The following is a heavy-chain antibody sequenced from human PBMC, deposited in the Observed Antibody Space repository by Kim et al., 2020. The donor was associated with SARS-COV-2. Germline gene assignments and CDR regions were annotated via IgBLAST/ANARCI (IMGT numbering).Heavy chain of an antibody. Sequence: SETLSLTCTVSGGSISSYYWSWIRQPPGKGLEWIGYIYYSGSTNYNPSLKSRVTISVDTSKNQFSLKLSSVTAADTAVYYCARVGATMVRGLATGMDVWGQGTTVTVSS. D-gene: IGHD3-10*01. V-gene: IGHV4-59*01. CDR2: IYYSGST. J-gene: IGHJ6*02. CDR3: ARVGATMVRGLATGMDV. CDR1: GGSISSYY.